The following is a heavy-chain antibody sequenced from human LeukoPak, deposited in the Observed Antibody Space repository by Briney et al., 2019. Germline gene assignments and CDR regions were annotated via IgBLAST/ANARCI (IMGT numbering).Heavy chain of an antibody. V-gene: IGHV1-18*01. D-gene: IGHD6-19*01. Sequence: ASVKVSCKASGYTFTSYGISWVRQAPGQGLEWMGWISAYNGNTNYAQKLQGRVTMTTDTSTSTAYMELRSLRSDDTAVYYCARDPALGYTSGWYNWFDPWGQGTLVTVSS. J-gene: IGHJ5*02. CDR1: GYTFTSYG. CDR3: ARDPALGYTSGWYNWFDP. CDR2: ISAYNGNT.